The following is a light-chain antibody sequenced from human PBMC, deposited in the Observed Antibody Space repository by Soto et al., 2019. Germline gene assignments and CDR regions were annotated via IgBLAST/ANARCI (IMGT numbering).Light chain of an antibody. CDR2: DAI. J-gene: IGKJ1*01. Sequence: EVVLTQSPDTLSLPPGERATLSCRASQSISSSLAWYQQKPGQAPRLLIYDAISRTTGIPARFSGSGSGTVFTLPISSLEPEDFAVYYCQQLTDWPPQWPFGQGTKVQI. CDR1: QSISSS. CDR3: QQLTDWPPQWP. V-gene: IGKV3-11*01.